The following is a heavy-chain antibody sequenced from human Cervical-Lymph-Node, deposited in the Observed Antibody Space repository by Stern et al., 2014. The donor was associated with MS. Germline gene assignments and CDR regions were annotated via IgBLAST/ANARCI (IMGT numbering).Heavy chain of an antibody. CDR2: IYYTGST. CDR3: ARLAASSSGPFDY. Sequence: QDQLVQSGPGLVKPSETLSLTCSVSGTSTISNYRSWFRQSPGKGLEWIGNIYYTGSTNYNPSLKSRVSMSVDTSKNQFSVKVTSVTAADTAVYYCARLAASSSGPFDYWGQGTLVTVSS. V-gene: IGHV4-59*01. J-gene: IGHJ4*02. CDR1: GTSTISNY. D-gene: IGHD3-22*01.